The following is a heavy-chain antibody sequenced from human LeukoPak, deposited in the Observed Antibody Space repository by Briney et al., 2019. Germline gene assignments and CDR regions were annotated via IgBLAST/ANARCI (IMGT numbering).Heavy chain of an antibody. CDR2: IIPIFGTA. CDR1: GGTFSSYA. CDR3: ARVNPYQLLFRGDWFDP. J-gene: IGHJ5*02. V-gene: IGHV1-69*13. Sequence: SVKVSCKASGGTFSSYAISWVRQAPGQGLEWMGGIIPIFGTANYAQKFQDRVTITADESTSTAYMELSSLRSEDTAVYYCARVNPYQLLFRGDWFDPWGQGTLVTVSS. D-gene: IGHD2-2*01.